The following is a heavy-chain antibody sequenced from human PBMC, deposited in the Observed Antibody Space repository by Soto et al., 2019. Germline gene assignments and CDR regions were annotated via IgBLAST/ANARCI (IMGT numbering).Heavy chain of an antibody. D-gene: IGHD2-2*01. J-gene: IGHJ3*02. Sequence: PSETLSLTCGVYGGSFSDYYWSWIRQPPGKGLEWIGEINHSGSTNYNPSLKGRVTISVDTSKNQFSLKLSSVTAADTAVYYCARSYRSRRIAFDIWGQGTMVTVSS. V-gene: IGHV4-34*01. CDR1: GGSFSDYY. CDR3: ARSYRSRRIAFDI. CDR2: INHSGST.